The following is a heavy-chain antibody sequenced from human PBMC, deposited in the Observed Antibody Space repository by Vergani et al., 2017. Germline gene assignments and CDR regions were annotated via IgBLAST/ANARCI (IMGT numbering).Heavy chain of an antibody. V-gene: IGHV4-30-2*01. D-gene: IGHD1-26*01. CDR3: ARWGGWSYGAFDI. Sequence: QLQLQESGSGLVKPSQTLSLTCAVSGGSLSSGGYSWSWIRQPPGKGLEWIGYIYHSGSTYYNPSLKSRVTISVDRSKNQFSLKLSSVTAADTAVYYCARWGGWSYGAFDIWGQGTMVTVSS. J-gene: IGHJ3*02. CDR1: GGSLSSGGYS. CDR2: IYHSGST.